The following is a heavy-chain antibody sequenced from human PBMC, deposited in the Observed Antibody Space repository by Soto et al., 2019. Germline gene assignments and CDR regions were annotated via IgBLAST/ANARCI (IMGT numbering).Heavy chain of an antibody. J-gene: IGHJ3*02. CDR1: GFTFNNYA. Sequence: EVQLLESGGGLVQPGGSLRLSCVASGFTFNNYAMTWVRRQAPGKGLEWVSSISGSGYSTNYADSVKGRFTISRDNSKNTLDLQMNSLRAEDTAVYYCAKESRYSDYVRAFDTWGQGTMVTVSS. V-gene: IGHV3-23*01. CDR2: ISGSGYST. CDR3: AKESRYSDYVRAFDT. D-gene: IGHD5-12*01.